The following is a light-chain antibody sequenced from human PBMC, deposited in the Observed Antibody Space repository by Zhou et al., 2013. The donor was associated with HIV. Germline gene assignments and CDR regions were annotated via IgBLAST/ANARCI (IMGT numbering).Light chain of an antibody. CDR2: TAS. CDR3: QQGHSTPRT. Sequence: DIQMTQSPSSLSASVGDRVTITCRASQGISSWLAWYQQKPGKAPKLLIYTASTLQSGVPSRFSGSGSGTRFTLSINGLQREDFATYYCQQGHSTPRTFGQGTKLEI. J-gene: IGKJ2*02. CDR1: QGISSW. V-gene: IGKV1-12*01.